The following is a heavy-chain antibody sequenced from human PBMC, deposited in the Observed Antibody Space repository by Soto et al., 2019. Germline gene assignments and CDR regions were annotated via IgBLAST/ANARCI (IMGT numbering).Heavy chain of an antibody. D-gene: IGHD3-10*01. CDR2: VIPMVGMS. CDR1: GGTFNFYS. J-gene: IGHJ4*02. CDR3: APHYGSGSAHFDY. V-gene: IGHV1-69*02. Sequence: QVQLVQSGAEVKKPGSSVKVSCTASGGTFNFYSISWVRQAPGQGLEWVGRVIPMVGMSEYAQKFQGRVTITADQATSTAYLNMRSLRSEDTAVYYCAPHYGSGSAHFDYWGQGTLVTVSS.